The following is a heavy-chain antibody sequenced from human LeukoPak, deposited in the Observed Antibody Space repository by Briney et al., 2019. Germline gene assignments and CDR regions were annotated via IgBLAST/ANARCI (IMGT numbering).Heavy chain of an antibody. CDR2: ISAYNGNT. CDR3: ARTIGSGYATRWFDP. CDR1: GYTFTSYG. V-gene: IGHV1-18*01. D-gene: IGHD3-3*01. Sequence: GASVKVSCKASGYTFTSYGISWVRQAPGQGLEWLGWISAYNGNTNYAQKLQGRVTMTTDTSTSTAYMELRSLRSDDTAVYYCARTIGSGYATRWFDPWGQGTLVTVSS. J-gene: IGHJ5*02.